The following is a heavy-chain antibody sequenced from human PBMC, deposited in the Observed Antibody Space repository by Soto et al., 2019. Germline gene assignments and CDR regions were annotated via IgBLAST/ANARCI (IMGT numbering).Heavy chain of an antibody. Sequence: ASVKVSCKASGYAFTSYGMSWVRQAPGQGLEWMGWISAYNGNTNYAQKLQGRVTMTTDTSTSTAYMELRSLRSDDTAVYYCARDLPYYYGSGSSTNPFDYWGQGTLVTVSS. D-gene: IGHD3-10*01. J-gene: IGHJ4*02. CDR1: GYAFTSYG. V-gene: IGHV1-18*01. CDR2: ISAYNGNT. CDR3: ARDLPYYYGSGSSTNPFDY.